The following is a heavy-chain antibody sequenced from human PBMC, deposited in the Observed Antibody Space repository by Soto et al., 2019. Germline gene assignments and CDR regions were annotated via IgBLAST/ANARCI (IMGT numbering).Heavy chain of an antibody. CDR3: ARVPYLRNYFDY. D-gene: IGHD3-10*01. V-gene: IGHV1-46*01. CDR2: INPSGGST. CDR1: GYTFTSYY. J-gene: IGHJ4*02. Sequence: ASVKVSCKASGYTFTSYYMHWVRQAPGQGLEWMGIINPSGGSTSYAQKFQGRVTMTTDTSTSTAYMELSSLRSDDTAVYYCARVPYLRNYFDYWGQGTLVTVSS.